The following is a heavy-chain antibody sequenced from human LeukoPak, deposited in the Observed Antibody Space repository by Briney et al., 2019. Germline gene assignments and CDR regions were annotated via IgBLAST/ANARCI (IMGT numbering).Heavy chain of an antibody. J-gene: IGHJ4*02. Sequence: SETLSLTCTVSGGSASSGSYYWSWIRQPPGKGLEWIGYIYYSGSTNYNPSLKSRVTISVDTSKNQFSLKLSSVTAADTAVYYCARDRIVGATLSHWGQGTLVTVSS. D-gene: IGHD1-26*01. CDR3: ARDRIVGATLSH. CDR1: GGSASSGSYY. CDR2: IYYSGST. V-gene: IGHV4-61*01.